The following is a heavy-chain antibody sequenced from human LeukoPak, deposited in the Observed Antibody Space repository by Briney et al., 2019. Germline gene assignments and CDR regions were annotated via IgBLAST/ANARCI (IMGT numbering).Heavy chain of an antibody. CDR2: ISGYNGNT. J-gene: IGHJ4*02. V-gene: IGHV1-18*01. Sequence: GASVKVSCKTSGYTFTSYGVSWVRQAPGQGLEWMGWISGYNGNTNYAQKYRGRVTMTTDTSTSTVYMELRSLRSDDTAVYYCARVFYDILTGYYGDYWGQGTLVTVSS. CDR3: ARVFYDILTGYYGDY. D-gene: IGHD3-9*01. CDR1: GYTFTSYG.